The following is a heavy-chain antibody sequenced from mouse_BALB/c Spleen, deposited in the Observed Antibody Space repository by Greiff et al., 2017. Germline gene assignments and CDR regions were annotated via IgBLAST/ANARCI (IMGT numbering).Heavy chain of an antibody. CDR2: ISYSGST. V-gene: IGHV3-8*02. J-gene: IGHJ4*01. CDR3: ARWPHYYAMDY. CDR1: GDSITSCY. Sequence: EVKLMESGPSLVKPSQTLSLTCSVTGDSITSCYWNWIRKFPGNKLEYMGYISYSGSTYYNPSLKSRISITRDTSKNQYYLQLNSVTTEDTATYYCARWPHYYAMDYWGQGTSVTVSS.